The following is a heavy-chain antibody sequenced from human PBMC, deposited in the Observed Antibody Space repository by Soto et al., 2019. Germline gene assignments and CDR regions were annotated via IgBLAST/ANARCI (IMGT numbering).Heavy chain of an antibody. CDR3: AMLGGWSGGSSGMDV. V-gene: IGHV3-72*01. Sequence: EVQLVESGGGLVQPGGSLRLSCAASGLIFSDYHMDWVRQAPGKGLEWVGRIRRKANSYTTEYAAPVKGRSTISRDDSKNSLYLQMNSLKSEDTAVYYCAMLGGWSGGSSGMDVWGQGTTVTVSS. D-gene: IGHD6-19*01. CDR2: IRRKANSYTT. CDR1: GLIFSDYH. J-gene: IGHJ6*02.